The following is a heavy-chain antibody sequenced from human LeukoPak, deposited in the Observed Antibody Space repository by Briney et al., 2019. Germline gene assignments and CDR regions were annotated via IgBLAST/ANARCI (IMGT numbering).Heavy chain of an antibody. CDR1: GYTFTGYY. V-gene: IGHV1-2*02. CDR3: ARDQEITIFGVGTFDY. D-gene: IGHD3-3*01. J-gene: IGHJ4*02. Sequence: GASVKVSCKASGYTFTGYYMHWVRQAPGQGLERMGWINPNSGGTNYAQKFQGRVTMTRDTSISTAYMELSRLRSDDTAVYYCARDQEITIFGVGTFDYWGQGTLVTVSS. CDR2: INPNSGGT.